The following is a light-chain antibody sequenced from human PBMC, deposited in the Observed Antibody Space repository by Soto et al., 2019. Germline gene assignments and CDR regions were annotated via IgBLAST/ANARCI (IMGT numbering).Light chain of an antibody. Sequence: DIQMTQSPSTLSASVGDRVTITCRASQSIIDWLAWYQQKPGKAPKLLIYDASTLESGVPSRFSGSGSGTEFTLTISGLQPDDFATYYCQQYDSYSWTFGQGTKVDI. CDR3: QQYDSYSWT. CDR2: DAS. CDR1: QSIIDW. J-gene: IGKJ1*01. V-gene: IGKV1-5*01.